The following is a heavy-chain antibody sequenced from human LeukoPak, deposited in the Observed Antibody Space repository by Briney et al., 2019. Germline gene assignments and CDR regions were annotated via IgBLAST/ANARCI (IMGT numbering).Heavy chain of an antibody. V-gene: IGHV4-39*01. Sequence: PSETLSLTCTVSGGSISSSSYYWGWIRQPPGKGLEWIGSIYYSGSTYYNPSLKSRVTISVDTSKNQFSLKLSSVTAADTAVYYCARHLGYHYDSSGYPYPHYYFDYWGQGTLVTVSS. CDR3: ARHLGYHYDSSGYPYPHYYFDY. CDR1: GGSISSSSYY. J-gene: IGHJ4*02. CDR2: IYYSGST. D-gene: IGHD3-22*01.